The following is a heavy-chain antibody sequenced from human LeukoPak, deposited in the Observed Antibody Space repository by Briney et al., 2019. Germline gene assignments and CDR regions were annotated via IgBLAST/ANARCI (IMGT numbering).Heavy chain of an antibody. D-gene: IGHD2-15*01. V-gene: IGHV3-23*01. CDR2: ISGSGGST. J-gene: IGHJ4*02. Sequence: GRSLTPSCPAAGSTFTSYAASCVSHPPRNWRGWVAVISGSGGSTYYAGSVEGRFSITRDNCKNTLYLQINSLRGEGTAVYDCARFVGLLHYFACGGQGTLVTVYS. CDR1: GSTFTSYA. CDR3: ARFVGLLHYFAC.